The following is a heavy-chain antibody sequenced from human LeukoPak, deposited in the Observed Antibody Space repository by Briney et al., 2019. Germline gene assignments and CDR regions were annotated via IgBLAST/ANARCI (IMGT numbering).Heavy chain of an antibody. CDR3: WQQLGGVRDY. CDR1: GFTFSSSE. V-gene: IGHV3-73*01. CDR2: IRSKANSYAT. D-gene: IGHD6-13*01. J-gene: IGHJ4*02. Sequence: PGGSLRLSCAASGFTFSSSEMNWVRQASGKGLEWVGRIRSKANSYATAYAASVKGRFTISRDDSKNTAYLQMNSLKTEDTAVYYCWQQLGGVRDYWGQGTLVTVSS.